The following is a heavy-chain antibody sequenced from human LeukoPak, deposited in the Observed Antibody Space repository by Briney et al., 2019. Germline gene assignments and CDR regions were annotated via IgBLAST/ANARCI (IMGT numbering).Heavy chain of an antibody. CDR2: ISSSSSYI. D-gene: IGHD3-9*01. Sequence: GGSLRLSCAASGFTFSSYSMNWVRQAPGKGLEWVSSISSSSSYIYYADSVKGRFTISRDNAKNSLCLQMNSLRAEDTAVYYCARGDILTDLDYWGQGTLVPVSS. V-gene: IGHV3-21*01. J-gene: IGHJ4*02. CDR1: GFTFSSYS. CDR3: ARGDILTDLDY.